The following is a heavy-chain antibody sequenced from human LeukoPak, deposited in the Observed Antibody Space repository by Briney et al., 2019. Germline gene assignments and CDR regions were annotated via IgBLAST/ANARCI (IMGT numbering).Heavy chain of an antibody. V-gene: IGHV4-39*07. Sequence: PSETLSLTCTVSGGSIRSSYYYWGWIRQPPGKGLEWIGEINHSGSTNYNPSLKSRVTISVDTSKNQFSLKLSSATAADTAVYYCAATTVVVPAATDYWGQGTLVTVSS. CDR3: AATTVVVPAATDY. D-gene: IGHD2-2*01. CDR1: GGSIRSSYYY. CDR2: INHSGST. J-gene: IGHJ4*02.